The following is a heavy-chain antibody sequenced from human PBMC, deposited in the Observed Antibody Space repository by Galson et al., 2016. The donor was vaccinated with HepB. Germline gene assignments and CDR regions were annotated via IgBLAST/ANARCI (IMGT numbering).Heavy chain of an antibody. CDR1: GFRFSSYS. V-gene: IGHV3-21*05. Sequence: SLRLSCAASGFRFSSYSMNWYRQTPGKGLEWISDISSSGSFIYYADSVKGRFTISRDNAKNSVYLQMNTLRGEDTGVYYCARSLNLYDSTDYWGQGTLVTVSS. CDR2: ISSSGSFI. CDR3: ARSLNLYDSTDY. J-gene: IGHJ4*02. D-gene: IGHD3-22*01.